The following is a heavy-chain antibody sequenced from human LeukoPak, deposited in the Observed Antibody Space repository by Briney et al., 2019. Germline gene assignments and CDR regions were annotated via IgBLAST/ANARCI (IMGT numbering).Heavy chain of an antibody. J-gene: IGHJ5*02. V-gene: IGHV4-39*01. D-gene: IGHD3-3*01. Sequence: SETLSLTCTVSGGSISSSSYYWGWIRQPPGKGLEWIGSIYYSGSTYYNPSLKGRVTISVDTSKNQFSLKLSSVTAADTAVYYCARQGGGNVLRFLEWLFEGNWFDPWGQGTLVTVSS. CDR3: ARQGGGNVLRFLEWLFEGNWFDP. CDR2: IYYSGST. CDR1: GGSISSSSYY.